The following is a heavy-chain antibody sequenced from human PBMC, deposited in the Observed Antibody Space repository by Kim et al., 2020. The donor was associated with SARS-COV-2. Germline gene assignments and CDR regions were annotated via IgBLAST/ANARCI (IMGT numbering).Heavy chain of an antibody. CDR3: AKDTQFRSSWTNWFDP. CDR1: GFTFDYSA. V-gene: IGHV3-9*01. Sequence: GGSLRLSCAASGFTFDYSAMHWVRQAPGKGLEWVSGISWNSGSIGYADSVKGRFTISRDNAKNSLYLQMNSLRAEDTALYYCAKDTQFRSSWTNWFDPWGQGTLVTVSS. CDR2: ISWNSGSI. D-gene: IGHD6-13*01. J-gene: IGHJ5*02.